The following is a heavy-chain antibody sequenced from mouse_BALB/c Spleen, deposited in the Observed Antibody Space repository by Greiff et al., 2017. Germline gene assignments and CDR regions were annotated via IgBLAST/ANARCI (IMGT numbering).Heavy chain of an antibody. J-gene: IGHJ1*01. Sequence: EVKLVESGPGLVKPSQSLSLTCTVTGYSITSDYAWNWIRQFPGNKLEWMGYISYSGSTSYNPSLKSRISITRDTSKNQFFLQLNSVTTEDTATYYCARGGRVWYFDVWGAGTTVTVSS. V-gene: IGHV3-2*02. CDR3: ARGGRVWYFDV. CDR2: ISYSGST. D-gene: IGHD1-1*02. CDR1: GYSITSDYA.